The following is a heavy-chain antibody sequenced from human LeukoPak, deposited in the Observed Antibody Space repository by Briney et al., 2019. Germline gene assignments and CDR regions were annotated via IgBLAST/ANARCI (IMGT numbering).Heavy chain of an antibody. Sequence: GGSLRLSCAASGFTFSSYWMSWVRQVPGKGLEWVANINQDGSEKHYVDSVKGRFTISRDNANNSLFLQMDSLRAEDTAFYYCSSEDYFGSGSPAYWGQGTPVTVSS. V-gene: IGHV3-7*01. CDR1: GFTFSSYW. J-gene: IGHJ4*02. CDR2: INQDGSEK. CDR3: SSEDYFGSGSPAY. D-gene: IGHD3-10*01.